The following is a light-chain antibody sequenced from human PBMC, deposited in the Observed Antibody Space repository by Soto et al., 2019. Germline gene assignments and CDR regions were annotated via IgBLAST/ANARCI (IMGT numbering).Light chain of an antibody. CDR3: SSYTSSSTGV. V-gene: IGLV2-14*01. Sequence: QSVLTQPASVSGSPGQAITISGTGTSSDGGGYNYVSWYQQHPGKAPKLMIYEVSNRPSGVSNRFSGSKSGNTASLTISGLQAEDEADYYCSSYTSSSTGVFGGGTKLTVL. CDR2: EVS. J-gene: IGLJ2*01. CDR1: SSDGGGYNY.